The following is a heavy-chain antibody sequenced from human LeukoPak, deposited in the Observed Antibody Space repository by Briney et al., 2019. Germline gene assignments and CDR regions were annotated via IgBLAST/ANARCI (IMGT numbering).Heavy chain of an antibody. Sequence: SETLSLTCTVSGGSISSYYWSWIRQPPGKGLEWIGYIYYSGSTNYNPSLKSRVTLSVDTSKNQFSLKLSSVTAADTAVYYCARSGYCSGSSCSKDYWGQGTLVTVSS. CDR1: GGSISSYY. D-gene: IGHD2-15*01. CDR3: ARSGYCSGSSCSKDY. CDR2: IYYSGST. V-gene: IGHV4-59*01. J-gene: IGHJ4*02.